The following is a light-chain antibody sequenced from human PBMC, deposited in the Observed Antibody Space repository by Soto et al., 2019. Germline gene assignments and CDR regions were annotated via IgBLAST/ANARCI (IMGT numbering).Light chain of an antibody. V-gene: IGLV2-14*01. CDR2: DVT. CDR1: SSDFGIYNS. CDR3: SSFTSSSSYV. J-gene: IGLJ1*01. Sequence: QSALTQPASVSGSPGQSITLLCTGTSSDFGIYNSVSWYQQHPGKAPKLMIHDVTNRPSGVSSRFSGSRSGNTASLTISGLQAEDEADYYCSSFTSSSSYVLGPGTKVTVL.